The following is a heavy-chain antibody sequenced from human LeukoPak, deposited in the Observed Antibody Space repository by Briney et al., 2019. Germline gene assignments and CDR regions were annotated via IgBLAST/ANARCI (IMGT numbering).Heavy chain of an antibody. J-gene: IGHJ4*02. CDR1: GFIFSNYA. CDR3: AKWVDYDILTGYYVSDF. Sequence: GGSLRLSCAASGFIFSNYAMSWVRQAPGKGLEWVSAITGSGDTTYYADSVKGRFTISRDNSKNTLYVEMNTLRAEDTAVYYCAKWVDYDILTGYYVSDFGGQGTRVTVSS. CDR2: ITGSGDTT. V-gene: IGHV3-23*01. D-gene: IGHD3-9*01.